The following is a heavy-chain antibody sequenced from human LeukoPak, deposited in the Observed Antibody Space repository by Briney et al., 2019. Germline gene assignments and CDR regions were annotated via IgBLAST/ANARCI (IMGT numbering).Heavy chain of an antibody. CDR2: IYSGGST. V-gene: IGHV3-53*01. Sequence: GGSLRLSCAASGFIVSDHYMSWVRQAPGKGLEWVSVIYSGGSTYYADSVKGRFTISRDNSKNTLYLQMNSLRAEDTAVYYCARDRGSSGWSRDAFDIWGQGTMVTVSS. CDR3: ARDRGSSGWSRDAFDI. CDR1: GFIVSDHY. J-gene: IGHJ3*02. D-gene: IGHD6-19*01.